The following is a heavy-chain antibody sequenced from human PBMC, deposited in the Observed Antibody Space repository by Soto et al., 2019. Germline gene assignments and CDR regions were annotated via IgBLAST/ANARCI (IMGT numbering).Heavy chain of an antibody. Sequence: EVQLLESGGGLVQPGGSLRLSCAASGFTFSSYAMSWVRQAPGKGLEWVSVISGSGGSTYYADSVKGRFTISRDNSKNTLYLQMNSRRAEDTAVYYCAKGRGYCMSTSCYVGSDYWGQGTLVTVSS. V-gene: IGHV3-23*01. D-gene: IGHD2-2*01. CDR2: ISGSGGST. CDR3: AKGRGYCMSTSCYVGSDY. J-gene: IGHJ4*02. CDR1: GFTFSSYA.